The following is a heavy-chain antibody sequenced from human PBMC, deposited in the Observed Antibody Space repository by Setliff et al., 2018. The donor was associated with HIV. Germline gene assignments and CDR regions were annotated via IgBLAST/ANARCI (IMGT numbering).Heavy chain of an antibody. J-gene: IGHJ6*03. CDR1: GGTFSTYG. D-gene: IGHD6-13*01. V-gene: IGHV1-69*13. CDR2: IIPIFGTA. CDR3: ATNREQLTMTYYYYYMDV. Sequence: SVKVSCKASGGTFSTYGLSWVRQAPGQGLEWMGGIIPIFGTANYAQRFQGRVTITADASTSTAYMELSSLRSEDTAVYYCATNREQLTMTYYYYYMDVWGKGTTVTVSS.